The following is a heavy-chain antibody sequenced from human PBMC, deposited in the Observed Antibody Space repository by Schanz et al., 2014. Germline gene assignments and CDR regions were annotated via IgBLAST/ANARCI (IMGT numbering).Heavy chain of an antibody. J-gene: IGHJ4*02. Sequence: EVQLLESGGGLVQPGGSLRLSCAASGFTFTNYAMSWVRQAPGKGLVWVARINGDGSRTAYADSVKGRFTISRDNAKNSLYLQMNSLRAEDTAVYHCVSSGSYSSYAFWGQGTLVTVSS. D-gene: IGHD3-10*01. V-gene: IGHV3-23*01. CDR1: GFTFTNYA. CDR3: VSSGSYSSYAF. CDR2: INGDGSRT.